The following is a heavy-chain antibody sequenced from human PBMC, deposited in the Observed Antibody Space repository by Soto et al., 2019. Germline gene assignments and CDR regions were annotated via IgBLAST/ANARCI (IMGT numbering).Heavy chain of an antibody. CDR1: GFTFSSYG. J-gene: IGHJ4*02. Sequence: QAQLVESGGGVVQPGRSLRLSCAASGFTFSSYGMHWVRQAPGKGLEWVAIIWYDGSNKYYADSVKGRFTISRDSSKNTLYLKMNSLRAEDPAVYYGARVGSSWSFDYWGQGTLVTVSS. D-gene: IGHD6-13*01. V-gene: IGHV3-33*01. CDR2: IWYDGSNK. CDR3: ARVGSSWSFDY.